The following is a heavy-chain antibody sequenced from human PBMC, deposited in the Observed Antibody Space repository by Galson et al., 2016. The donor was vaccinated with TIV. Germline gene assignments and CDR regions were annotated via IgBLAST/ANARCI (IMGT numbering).Heavy chain of an antibody. J-gene: IGHJ4*02. Sequence: SVKVSCKASGYTFNTHGLSWVRQAPGQGLEWMGWISDYNGDTFYATRLQGRLTMTTDTSTNTAYMELNSLTFDDTAIYYCARDREVNSGFDPAYWGQGTLVTVSS. D-gene: IGHD5-12*01. CDR3: ARDREVNSGFDPAY. CDR2: ISDYNGDT. V-gene: IGHV1-18*01. CDR1: GYTFNTHG.